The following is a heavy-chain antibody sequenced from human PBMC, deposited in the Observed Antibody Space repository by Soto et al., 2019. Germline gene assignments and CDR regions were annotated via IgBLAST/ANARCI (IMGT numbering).Heavy chain of an antibody. V-gene: IGHV3-30-3*01. CDR3: ARDRSLDY. D-gene: IGHD3-10*01. CDR1: GFTFSNYA. Sequence: QVQLVESGGGVVQRGRSLRLSCAASGFTFSNYAMHWVRQAPGKGLEWVAVISYDGSNKYYADSVKGRFTISRDNSKNTLYLQMNSLRAEDTAVYYCARDRSLDYWGQGTLVTVSS. CDR2: ISYDGSNK. J-gene: IGHJ4*02.